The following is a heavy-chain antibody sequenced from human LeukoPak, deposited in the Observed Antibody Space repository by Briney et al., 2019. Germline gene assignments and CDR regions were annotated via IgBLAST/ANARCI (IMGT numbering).Heavy chain of an antibody. V-gene: IGHV4-4*07. Sequence: KPSETLSLTCTVSGGSISSYYWSWIRQPAGKGLEWIGRIYTSGSTNYNPSLKSRVTMSVDTSKNQFSLKLSSVTAADTAVYYCARDAYYCDSSGYYTALDYWGQGTLVTVSS. CDR2: IYTSGST. CDR3: ARDAYYCDSSGYYTALDY. D-gene: IGHD3-22*01. J-gene: IGHJ4*02. CDR1: GGSISSYY.